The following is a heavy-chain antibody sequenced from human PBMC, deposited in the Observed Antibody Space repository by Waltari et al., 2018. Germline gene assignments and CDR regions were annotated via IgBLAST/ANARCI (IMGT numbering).Heavy chain of an antibody. Sequence: EVHLVESGGDLVQPGGSLRLSCATSGFSISENGMNWVRQAPGKGLGGVSYISSSGTTISYADSVRGRFTISRDTANNSLFLQMNNLRADDTGVYYCARQFAYWGQGALVTVSS. CDR3: ARQFAY. CDR2: ISSSGTTI. CDR1: GFSISENG. J-gene: IGHJ4*02. V-gene: IGHV3-48*03.